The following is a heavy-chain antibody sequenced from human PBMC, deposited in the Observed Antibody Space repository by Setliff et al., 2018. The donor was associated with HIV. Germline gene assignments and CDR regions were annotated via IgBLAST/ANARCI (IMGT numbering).Heavy chain of an antibody. CDR2: ISGDTGDI. J-gene: IGHJ6*02. Sequence: VASVKVSCKASGYTISAHGVSWVQHVPGHGLEWMGWISGDTGDIKYSQRFEGRLTMTTETSTNTAYMELRSLRSDDTAVYYCAIDGLSYNILPGSIAYFHSGMDVWGQGTTVTVSS. D-gene: IGHD3-9*01. CDR3: AIDGLSYNILPGSIAYFHSGMDV. V-gene: IGHV1-18*01. CDR1: GYTISAHG.